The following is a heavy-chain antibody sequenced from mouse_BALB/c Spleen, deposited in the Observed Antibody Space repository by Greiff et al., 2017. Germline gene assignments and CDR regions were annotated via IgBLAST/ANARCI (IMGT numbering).Heavy chain of an antibody. CDR2: ISNGGGST. CDR3: ARRGGTYYAMDY. D-gene: IGHD3-1*01. CDR1: GFTFSSYT. Sequence: EVKVVESGGGLVQPGGSLKLSCAASGFTFSSYTMSWVRQTPEKRLEWVAYISNGGGSTYYPDTVKGRFTISRDNAKNTLYLQMSSLKSEDTAMYYCARRGGTYYAMDYWGQGTSVTVSS. V-gene: IGHV5-12-2*01. J-gene: IGHJ4*01.